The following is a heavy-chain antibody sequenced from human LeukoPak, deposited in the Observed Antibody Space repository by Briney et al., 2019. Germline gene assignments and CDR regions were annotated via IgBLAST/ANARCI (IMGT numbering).Heavy chain of an antibody. J-gene: IGHJ3*01. D-gene: IGHD5-24*01. V-gene: IGHV3-23*01. Sequence: TGGSLRLSCAASGFTFSVAAMTWVRQAPGKGLEWVSLIGASGESTYYADSVKGRFTISRDHSKNTLSLQMNSLRVEDTAMYFCAKDIQLSTWGLGTMVTVSS. CDR2: IGASGEST. CDR1: GFTFSVAA. CDR3: AKDIQLST.